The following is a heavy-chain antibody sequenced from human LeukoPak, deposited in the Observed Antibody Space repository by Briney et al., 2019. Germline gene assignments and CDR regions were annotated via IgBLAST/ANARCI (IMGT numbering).Heavy chain of an antibody. CDR3: ASEVRYCSGGSCLFDP. Sequence: GASVKVSCKASGYTFTSYGISWVRQAPGQGLEWMGWISAYNGNTNYAQKLQGRVTMTTDTSTSTAYMELRSLRSDDTAVYYCASEVRYCSGGSCLFDPWGQGTLVTVSS. V-gene: IGHV1-18*01. CDR1: GYTFTSYG. J-gene: IGHJ5*02. CDR2: ISAYNGNT. D-gene: IGHD2-15*01.